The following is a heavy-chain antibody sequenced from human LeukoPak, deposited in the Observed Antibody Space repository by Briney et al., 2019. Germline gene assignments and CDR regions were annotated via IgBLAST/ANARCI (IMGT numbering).Heavy chain of an antibody. V-gene: IGHV4-59*01. D-gene: IGHD1-1*01. CDR3: SGERGTSVAAYFDS. Sequence: PWETLSLTCTVSGGTLSSYYWSWIRQPPGKGLEWVWYISYSGSTNYNPSLKIRVSISVATSKNQFSLKLRTVSAAAEAVSFCSGERGTSVAAYFDSWGQGTLVTVSS. CDR1: GGTLSSYY. CDR2: ISYSGST. J-gene: IGHJ4*02.